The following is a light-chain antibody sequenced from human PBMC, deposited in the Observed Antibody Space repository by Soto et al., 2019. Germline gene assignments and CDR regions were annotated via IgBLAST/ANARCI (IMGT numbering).Light chain of an antibody. CDR2: TAS. CDR3: QQSYTSPLT. CDR1: QTIRNY. Sequence: DIQMTQSPSSLSASVGDSVTITCRASQTIRNYLHWYQEKPGKAPKLLIYTASTLQSGVPSRFSGSGSGTEFTLTISSLQPEDFATYYCQQSYTSPLTFGPGTKVDIK. J-gene: IGKJ3*01. V-gene: IGKV1-39*01.